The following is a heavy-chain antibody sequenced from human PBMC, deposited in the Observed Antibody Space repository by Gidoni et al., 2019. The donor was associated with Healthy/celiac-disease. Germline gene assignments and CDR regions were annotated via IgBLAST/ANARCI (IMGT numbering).Heavy chain of an antibody. V-gene: IGHV4-34*01. J-gene: IGHJ6*02. D-gene: IGHD3-3*01. CDR1: GGSFSGYY. CDR3: ARERGRGISIFEVVTGPMDV. Sequence: QVQLQQWGAGLLKPSETLSLTCAVYGGSFSGYYWSWIRQPPGKGLEWIGEINHSGSTNYNPSLKSRVTISVDTSKNQFSLKLSSVTAADTAVYYCARERGRGISIFEVVTGPMDVWGQGTTVTVSS. CDR2: INHSGST.